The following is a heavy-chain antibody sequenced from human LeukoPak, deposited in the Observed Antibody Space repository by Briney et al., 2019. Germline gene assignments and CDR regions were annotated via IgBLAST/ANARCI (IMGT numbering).Heavy chain of an antibody. CDR3: ARDGDDTSGYFSPFDY. CDR1: GFTFSSYA. Sequence: GESLRLSCAASGFTFSSYAVNWVRQAPGKGLEWVSSISGSGGTTQYADSVKGRFTITRDNSKNTLYLQMNSLRAEDTALYYCARDGDDTSGYFSPFDYWGQGTLVTVSS. J-gene: IGHJ4*02. V-gene: IGHV3-23*01. D-gene: IGHD3-22*01. CDR2: ISGSGGTT.